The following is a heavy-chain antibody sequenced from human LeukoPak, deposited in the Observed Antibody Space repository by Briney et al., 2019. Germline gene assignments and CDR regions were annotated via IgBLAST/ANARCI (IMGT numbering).Heavy chain of an antibody. Sequence: AVNVSCMDSVCTFTDYYIHWVGQAPGQGRDGMGLVNPKGGGKKNVVNFQGRAPMTRDKSISQAYMELSRLRSDDTAVYYCARSRGFVLIPPTPVWFDPWGQGTLVTVAA. V-gene: IGHV1-2*02. D-gene: IGHD2-8*02. J-gene: IGHJ5*02. CDR2: VNPKGGGK. CDR3: ARSRGFVLIPPTPVWFDP. CDR1: VCTFTDYY.